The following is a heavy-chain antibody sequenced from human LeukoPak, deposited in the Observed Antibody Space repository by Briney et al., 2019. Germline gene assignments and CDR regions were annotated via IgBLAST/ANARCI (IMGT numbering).Heavy chain of an antibody. CDR1: GFTFSSYG. Sequence: PGGSLRLSCAASGFTFSSYGMHWVRQAPGKGLEWVAVIWYDGSNKYYADSVKGRFTISRDNSKNTLYLQMNSLRAEDTAVYYCASLNDAFDIWGQGTMVTVSS. CDR2: IWYDGSNK. CDR3: ASLNDAFDI. J-gene: IGHJ3*02. V-gene: IGHV3-33*01.